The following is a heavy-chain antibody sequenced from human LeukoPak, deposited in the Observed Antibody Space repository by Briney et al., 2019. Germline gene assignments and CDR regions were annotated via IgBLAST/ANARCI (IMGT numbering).Heavy chain of an antibody. V-gene: IGHV3-48*03. J-gene: IGHJ4*02. CDR1: GFTFNIYE. Sequence: PGGSLRLSCAASGFTFNIYEMSWVRQAPGKGLEWISYISSSGSAVHYADSVKGRFTVSRDNAKNSVFLQMNSLRAEDTAVYYCVREGLSAGYCSGGSCYYFDYWGQGILVTVSS. CDR3: VREGLSAGYCSGGSCYYFDY. D-gene: IGHD2-15*01. CDR2: ISSSGSAV.